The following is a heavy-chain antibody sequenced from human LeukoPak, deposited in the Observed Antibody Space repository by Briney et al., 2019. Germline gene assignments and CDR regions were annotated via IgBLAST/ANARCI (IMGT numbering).Heavy chain of an antibody. Sequence: GASVKVSCRASGYIFNNFGFSWVRQAPGQGLEWMGWISAGSRTTNHTQPFQGRLTMTTDSSTETTFMELRNLRSDDTAVYFCARVFRYDSSGRYFNGHFDFWGQGTLVTVSS. CDR3: ARVFRYDSSGRYFNGHFDF. V-gene: IGHV1-18*04. CDR2: ISAGSRTT. CDR1: GYIFNNFG. D-gene: IGHD3-10*01. J-gene: IGHJ4*02.